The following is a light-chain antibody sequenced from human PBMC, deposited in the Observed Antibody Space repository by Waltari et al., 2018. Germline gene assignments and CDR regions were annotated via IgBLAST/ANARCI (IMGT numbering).Light chain of an antibody. CDR1: SRHVGSYQL. J-gene: IGLJ2*01. Sequence: QSALTQPASVSGSPGQSIHLPCTGTSRHVGSYQLVSWYQHHQGKAPKLMIYEGSKPPSGVSNRFSGSKSGNTASLTISGLQAEDEADYYCCSYAGSSTVFGGGTKLTVL. V-gene: IGLV2-23*01. CDR3: CSYAGSSTV. CDR2: EGS.